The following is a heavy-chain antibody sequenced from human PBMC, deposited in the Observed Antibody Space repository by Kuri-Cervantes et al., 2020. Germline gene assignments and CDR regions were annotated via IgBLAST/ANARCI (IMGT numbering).Heavy chain of an antibody. Sequence: SVKVSCKASGGTFSSYAISWVRQAPGQGLEWMGGIIPIFGTANYAQKFQGRVTITADKSTSTAYMELSSLRSEDTAVYYCTRAGHSHSFIGNIVLGCWGQGTLVTVSS. V-gene: IGHV1-69*06. CDR2: IIPIFGTA. J-gene: IGHJ4*02. CDR3: TRAGHSHSFIGNIVLGC. D-gene: IGHD2-8*01. CDR1: GGTFSSYA.